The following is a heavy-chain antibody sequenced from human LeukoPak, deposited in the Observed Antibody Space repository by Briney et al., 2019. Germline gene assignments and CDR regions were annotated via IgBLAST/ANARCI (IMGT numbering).Heavy chain of an antibody. V-gene: IGHV3-7*01. CDR3: ATDGFDI. CDR2: IKEDGSET. CDR1: GLSFWRYW. Sequence: PGGSLRLSCAGSGLSFWRYWMSWVRQAPGKGLEWVANIKEDGSETNYVDSVRGRFTIARDNAKNSLYLQMNSLRGDDTAVYYCATDGFDIWGQGTMVTVSS. J-gene: IGHJ3*02.